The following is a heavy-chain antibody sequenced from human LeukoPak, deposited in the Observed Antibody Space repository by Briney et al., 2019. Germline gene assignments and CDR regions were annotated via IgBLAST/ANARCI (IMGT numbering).Heavy chain of an antibody. D-gene: IGHD4-17*01. CDR2: ISYDGSNK. CDR3: AIDSYGSDY. CDR1: GFTFRNFA. V-gene: IGHV3-30*04. J-gene: IGHJ4*02. Sequence: GRSLRLSCAASGFTFRNFAMHWVRQAPDKGLEWVAVISYDGSNKYYADSVKGRFTISRDNSKNTLYLQMNRLRAEDTAVYYCAIDSYGSDYWGQGTLVTVSS.